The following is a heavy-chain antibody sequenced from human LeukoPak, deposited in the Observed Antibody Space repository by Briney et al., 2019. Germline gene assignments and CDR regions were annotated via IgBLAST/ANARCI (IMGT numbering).Heavy chain of an antibody. V-gene: IGHV4-39*01. D-gene: IGHD1-26*01. Sequence: SETLSLTCSVSGGSISEISYYWGWIRQPPGKGLEWIGNTYYSGTTYNNPSLESRVVISVDTSRNQFSLKLTSVTATDTAVYYCARQGVVGATGFDFWGQGILVTVSS. CDR2: TYYSGTT. CDR1: GGSISEISYY. CDR3: ARQGVVGATGFDF. J-gene: IGHJ4*02.